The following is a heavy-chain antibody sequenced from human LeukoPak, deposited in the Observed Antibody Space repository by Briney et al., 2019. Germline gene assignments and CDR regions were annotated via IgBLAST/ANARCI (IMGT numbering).Heavy chain of an antibody. V-gene: IGHV4-39*01. D-gene: IGHD3-22*01. CDR2: IYYSGST. CDR1: GGSISSSSYY. J-gene: IGHJ4*02. CDR3: ASLKVLYYYDSSGHFDY. Sequence: SETLSLTCTVSGGSISSSSYYWGWIRQPPGKGLEWIGSIYYSGSTYYNPSLNSRVTIYVDTSKNQFFLKLSSVTAADTAVYYCASLKVLYYYDSSGHFDYWGQGTLVTVSS.